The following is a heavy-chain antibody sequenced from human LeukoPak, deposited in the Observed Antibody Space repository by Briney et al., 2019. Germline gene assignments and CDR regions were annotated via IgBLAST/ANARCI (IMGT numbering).Heavy chain of an antibody. CDR2: IYYSGST. J-gene: IGHJ4*02. D-gene: IGHD2-15*01. CDR1: GGSISSYY. V-gene: IGHV4-59*01. Sequence: SETLSLTCTVSGGSISSYYWSWIRQPPGKGLEWIGYIYYSGSTNYNPSLKSRVTISVDTSKNQFSLKLSSVTAADTAVYYCARYVELGYCSGGSCYGGFDYRGQGTLVTVSS. CDR3: ARYVELGYCSGGSCYGGFDY.